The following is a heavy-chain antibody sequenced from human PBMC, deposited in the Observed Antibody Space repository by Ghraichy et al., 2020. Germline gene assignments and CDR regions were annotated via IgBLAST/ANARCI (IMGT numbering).Heavy chain of an antibody. CDR3: AKGTATSGFDS. J-gene: IGHJ4*02. D-gene: IGHD1-26*01. CDR1: GYTFTSYS. V-gene: IGHV1-18*04. Sequence: ASVKVSCKASGYTFTSYSISWVRQAPGQGLEWMGWIRAYNGNTQSAQRFQGRVTMATDPSTSTAYMELRSLRSDDTAVYYCAKGTATSGFDSWGQGTLVTVSS. CDR2: IRAYNGNT.